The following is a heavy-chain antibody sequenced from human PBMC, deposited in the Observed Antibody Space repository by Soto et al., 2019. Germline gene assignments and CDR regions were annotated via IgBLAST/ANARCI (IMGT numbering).Heavy chain of an antibody. J-gene: IGHJ4*02. CDR1: GGSISSYY. CDR2: IYYSGST. D-gene: IGHD3-22*01. V-gene: IGHV4-59*01. CDR3: GRTTYYYDSSGYYGYYFDY. Sequence: SETLSLTCTVSGGSISSYYWSWIRQPPGKGLEWIGYIYYSGSTNYNPSLKSRVTISVDTSKNQFSLKLSSVTAADTAVYYCGRTTYYYDSSGYYGYYFDYWGQGTLVTVSS.